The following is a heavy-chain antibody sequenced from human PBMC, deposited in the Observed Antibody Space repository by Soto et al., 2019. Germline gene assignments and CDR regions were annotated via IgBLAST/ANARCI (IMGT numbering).Heavy chain of an antibody. CDR2: IYYSGST. V-gene: IGHV4-59*01. J-gene: IGHJ5*02. Sequence: QVQLQESGPGLVKPSETLSLTCTVSGGSISSYYWSWIRQPPGKGLEWIGYIYYSGSTNYNPSLKSRVTIAVDTSKNQFSLKLRSVTAADTAVYYCARGVVVDLNWFDPWGQGTLVTVSS. CDR1: GGSISSYY. CDR3: ARGVVVDLNWFDP. D-gene: IGHD2-15*01.